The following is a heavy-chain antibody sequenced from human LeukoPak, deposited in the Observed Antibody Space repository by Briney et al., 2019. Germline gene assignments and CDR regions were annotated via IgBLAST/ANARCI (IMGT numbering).Heavy chain of an antibody. D-gene: IGHD3-22*01. V-gene: IGHV1-3*01. CDR2: INAGNGNT. CDR3: AREQGSSGYSAFDY. J-gene: IGHJ4*02. CDR1: GYTFTSYA. Sequence: GASVNVSCKASGYTFTSYAMHWVRQAPGQRHEWMGWINAGNGNTKYSQKFQRRVTITRDTSASTAYMELSSLRSEDTAVYYCAREQGSSGYSAFDYWGQGTLVTVSS.